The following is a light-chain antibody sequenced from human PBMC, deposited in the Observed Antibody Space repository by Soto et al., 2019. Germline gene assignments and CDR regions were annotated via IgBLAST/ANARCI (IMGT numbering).Light chain of an antibody. Sequence: IRVTPSPSTXSERTLDRVPTPWRESQSINKQLGWYKKKTGKDXKXXXFDVSSLEIGVQSRLSGSGSGKEFNLTISRMPPDDFVTYYCQEDNSYWKMVGNGTEVDI. J-gene: IGKJ1*01. V-gene: IGKV1-5*01. CDR1: QSINKQ. CDR2: DVS. CDR3: QEDNSYWKM.